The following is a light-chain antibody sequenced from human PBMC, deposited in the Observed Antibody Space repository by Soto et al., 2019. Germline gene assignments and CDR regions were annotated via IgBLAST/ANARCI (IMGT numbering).Light chain of an antibody. CDR2: DDS. V-gene: IGLV3-21*02. Sequence: SYVLTQPPSVSVAPGQTARITCGGNNIGSETVHWYQQKPGQAPVLDVYDDSDRPSGIPERFSGSNSGNTATLTISRVEAGDEADYYCQVWDSSINHPNWVFGGGTKVTVL. J-gene: IGLJ3*02. CDR1: NIGSET. CDR3: QVWDSSINHPNWV.